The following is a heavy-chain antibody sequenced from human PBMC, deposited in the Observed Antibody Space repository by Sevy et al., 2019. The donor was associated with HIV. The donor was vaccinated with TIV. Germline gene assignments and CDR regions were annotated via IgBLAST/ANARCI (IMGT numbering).Heavy chain of an antibody. D-gene: IGHD5-18*01. CDR2: IHSDDTT. Sequence: GGSLRLSCLGSKFTFTNPWMSWVRQAAGKGLEWVSVIHSDDTTYHADSVKDRFTISRDNFKNTLYLHMSSLRAEDTAVYYCARGKSGYGYALNYWGQGTLVTVSS. CDR1: KFTFTNPW. J-gene: IGHJ4*02. CDR3: ARGKSGYGYALNY. V-gene: IGHV3-66*01.